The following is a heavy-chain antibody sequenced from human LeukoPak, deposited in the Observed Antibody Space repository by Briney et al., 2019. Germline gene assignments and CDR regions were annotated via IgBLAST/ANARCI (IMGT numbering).Heavy chain of an antibody. V-gene: IGHV1-2*02. Sequence: GASVTVSCKASGYTFTGYYMHWVRQAPGQGLDWMGWINPNSGGTNYAQKFQGRVIMTRDTSISTAYKELSRLRSDYTAVYYCARVTVLGYGSSTSCYSPWFDPWGQGTLVTVSS. D-gene: IGHD2-2*02. CDR2: INPNSGGT. CDR3: ARVTVLGYGSSTSCYSPWFDP. CDR1: GYTFTGYY. J-gene: IGHJ5*02.